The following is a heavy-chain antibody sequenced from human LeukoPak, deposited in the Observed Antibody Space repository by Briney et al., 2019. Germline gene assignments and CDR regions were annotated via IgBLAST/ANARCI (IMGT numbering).Heavy chain of an antibody. CDR3: AKDLGRGLAARLVHSYYMDV. CDR1: GFTFSSYW. D-gene: IGHD6-6*01. Sequence: GGSLRLSCAASGFTFSSYWMHWVRQAPGKGLEWVSAISGSGGSTHYADSVKGRFTISRDNSKNALYLQMNSLRAEDTAVYYCAKDLGRGLAARLVHSYYMDVWGKGTTVTVSS. V-gene: IGHV3-23*01. CDR2: ISGSGGST. J-gene: IGHJ6*03.